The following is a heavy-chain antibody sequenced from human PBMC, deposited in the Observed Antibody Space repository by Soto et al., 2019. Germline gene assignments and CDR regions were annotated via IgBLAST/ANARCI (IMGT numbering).Heavy chain of an antibody. D-gene: IGHD6-13*01. CDR1: GFTFRSFT. Sequence: XGALIVSCSASGFTFRSFTMNWVRQAPGKGLEWVSTISSNSAYIYYTDALRGRFTISRDNAKNSLHLQMNSLRAEDTAVYYCTRDASRDSSARGWFDPWGPGTLVTVSS. V-gene: IGHV3-21*01. CDR2: ISSNSAYI. J-gene: IGHJ5*02. CDR3: TRDASRDSSARGWFDP.